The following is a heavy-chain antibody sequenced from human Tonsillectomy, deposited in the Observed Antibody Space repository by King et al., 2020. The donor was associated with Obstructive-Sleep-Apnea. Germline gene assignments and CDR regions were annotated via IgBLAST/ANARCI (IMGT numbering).Heavy chain of an antibody. CDR2: INQDGSEK. Sequence: VQLVESGGGLVQPEGSLRLSCTAFGFTFSDYWMTWVRQAPGKGLEWVANINQDGSEKYYVASLKGRLTISRDNAKDSLYLQINSLRAEDTAVYYCARDRRGEAFDIWGQETMVTFSS. CDR3: ARDRRGEAFDI. J-gene: IGHJ3*02. CDR1: GFTFSDYW. V-gene: IGHV3-7*01.